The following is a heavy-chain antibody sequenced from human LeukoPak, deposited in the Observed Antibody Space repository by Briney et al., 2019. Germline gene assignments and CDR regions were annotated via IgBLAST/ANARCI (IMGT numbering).Heavy chain of an antibody. CDR2: ISHDGSSK. D-gene: IGHD2-2*01. J-gene: IGHJ6*02. Sequence: GGSLRLSCAASGFTFSSYGMHWVRQAPGKGLEWAAVISHDGSSKYFADSVKGRFTISRDNPKNMLDLQMHSLRAEDTAVYYCAKSIRFCSSSSCFAGYYNYGLHVWGQGTTVIVSS. CDR1: GFTFSSYG. V-gene: IGHV3-30*18. CDR3: AKSIRFCSSSSCFAGYYNYGLHV.